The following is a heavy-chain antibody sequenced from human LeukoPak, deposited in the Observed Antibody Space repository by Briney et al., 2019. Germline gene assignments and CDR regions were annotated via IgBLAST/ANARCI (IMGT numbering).Heavy chain of an antibody. CDR1: GYTFTGYF. J-gene: IGHJ4*02. CDR3: ARAVGLVVVVVATLDY. Sequence: ASVKVSCKASGYTFTGYFMHWVRQAPGQGLEWMGWINPNIGATKYARKFQGRVTVTRDTSTSTVYMELSSLRSEDTAVYYCARAVGLVVVVVATLDYWGQGTPVTVSS. V-gene: IGHV1-2*02. CDR2: INPNIGAT. D-gene: IGHD2-15*01.